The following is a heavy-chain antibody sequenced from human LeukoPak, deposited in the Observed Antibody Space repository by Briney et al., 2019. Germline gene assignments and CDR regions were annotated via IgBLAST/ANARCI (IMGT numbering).Heavy chain of an antibody. J-gene: IGHJ6*03. V-gene: IGHV4-4*07. CDR1: GGSISSYY. CDR2: IYTSGST. D-gene: IGHD1-7*01. CDR3: ARGSGTTSDYYYMDV. Sequence: PSETLSLTCTVSGGSISSYYWSWIRQPAGKGLEWIGRIYTSGSTNYNPSLKSRATMSVDTSKNQFSLKLSSVTAADTAVYYCARGSGTTSDYYYMDVWGKGTTVTVSS.